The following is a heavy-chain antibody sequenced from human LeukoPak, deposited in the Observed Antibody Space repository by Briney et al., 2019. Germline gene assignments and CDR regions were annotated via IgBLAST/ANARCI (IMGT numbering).Heavy chain of an antibody. J-gene: IGHJ4*02. CDR3: ARKENVYYYLDY. CDR2: IYHSGTT. D-gene: IGHD3-10*01. V-gene: IGHV4-28*01. Sequence: SETLSLTCAVSGYSITSSSWWGWIRQPPGKGLEWIGYIYHSGTTYYNPSLQSRVTMSVDTSRNQFSLKLSSVTAVDTAVYYCARKENVYYYLDYWGQGTLVTVSS. CDR1: GYSITSSSW.